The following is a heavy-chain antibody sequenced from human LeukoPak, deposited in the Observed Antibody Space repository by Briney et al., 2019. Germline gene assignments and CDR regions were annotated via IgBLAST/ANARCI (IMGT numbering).Heavy chain of an antibody. CDR2: INHSGST. Sequence: PSETLSLTCAVYGRSFSGYYWSWIRQPPGKGLEWIGEINHSGSTNYNPSLKSRVTISVDTSKNQFSLKLSSVTAADTAVYYCARVRYCSSTSCPWGANWFAPWGQGTLVTVSS. CDR1: GRSFSGYY. D-gene: IGHD2-2*01. CDR3: ARVRYCSSTSCPWGANWFAP. V-gene: IGHV4-34*01. J-gene: IGHJ5*02.